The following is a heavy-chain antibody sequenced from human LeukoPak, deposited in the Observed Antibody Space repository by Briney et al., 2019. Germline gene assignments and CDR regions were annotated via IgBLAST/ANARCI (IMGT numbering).Heavy chain of an antibody. D-gene: IGHD2-2*01. CDR3: AKVACSITSCYFTDY. Sequence: GGSLRLSCAASGFTFSNYGMHWVRQAPGKGLEWVAFIRYDGSTKYYADSVKGRFTISRDSSKNTLFLQIDSLRAEDTAVYYCAKVACSITSCYFTDYWGQGTMVTVS. CDR2: IRYDGSTK. V-gene: IGHV3-30*02. CDR1: GFTFSNYG. J-gene: IGHJ4*02.